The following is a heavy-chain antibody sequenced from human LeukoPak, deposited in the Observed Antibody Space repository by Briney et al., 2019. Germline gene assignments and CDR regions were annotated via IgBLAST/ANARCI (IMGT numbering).Heavy chain of an antibody. J-gene: IGHJ4*02. CDR3: VRGIAAAGMGDY. CDR1: GGSISSFF. D-gene: IGHD6-13*01. Sequence: SETLSLTCTVSGGSISSFFWSWIRQPPGKTLEWIGYIYDGGRTNYNPSLKSRVSISLDTSKNQFSLKLRSVSAADTAVYYCVRGIAAAGMGDYWGQGTLVTVSS. V-gene: IGHV4-59*01. CDR2: IYDGGRT.